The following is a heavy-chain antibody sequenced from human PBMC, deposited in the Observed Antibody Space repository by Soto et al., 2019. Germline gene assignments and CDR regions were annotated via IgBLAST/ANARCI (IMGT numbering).Heavy chain of an antibody. J-gene: IGHJ4*02. CDR1: GYSFTDYW. Sequence: GESLKISCRGSGYSFTDYWIGWVRHMPGKGLEWMGIIYPGDSDTRYSPSFQGQVTISADNSISTAYLQWSSLRASDTAMYYCARALTGTIHTHYFAHWGQGTLVTVDS. CDR2: IYPGDSDT. CDR3: ARALTGTIHTHYFAH. V-gene: IGHV5-51*01. D-gene: IGHD1-7*01.